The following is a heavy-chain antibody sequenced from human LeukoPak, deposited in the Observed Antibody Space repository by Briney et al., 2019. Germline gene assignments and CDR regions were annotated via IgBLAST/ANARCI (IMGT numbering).Heavy chain of an antibody. Sequence: GGSLRLSCAAPGFTFSAYAMSWVRQAPGKGPEWVSSISNSGGSTYYADSVKGRFTISRDKSKIRLYLQMNSLRVEDTAVYYCAKGSDGYCGGDCAFDYWGQGTLVTVSS. CDR3: AKGSDGYCGGDCAFDY. J-gene: IGHJ4*02. CDR1: GFTFSAYA. CDR2: ISNSGGST. V-gene: IGHV3-23*01. D-gene: IGHD2-21*02.